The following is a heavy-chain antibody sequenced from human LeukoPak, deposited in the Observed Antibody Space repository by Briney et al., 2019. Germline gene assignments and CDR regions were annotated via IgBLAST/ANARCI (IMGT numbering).Heavy chain of an antibody. V-gene: IGHV1-18*01. CDR2: ISAYNGNT. CDR3: ARRRWFGEQFRAFDI. D-gene: IGHD3-10*01. J-gene: IGHJ3*02. CDR1: GYTFTSYG. Sequence: GASVKVSCKASGYTFTSYGISWVRQAPGQGLEWMGWISAYNGNTNYAQKLQGRVTMTTDTSTSTAYMELRSLRSDDTAVYYCARRRWFGEQFRAFDIWGQGTMVTVSS.